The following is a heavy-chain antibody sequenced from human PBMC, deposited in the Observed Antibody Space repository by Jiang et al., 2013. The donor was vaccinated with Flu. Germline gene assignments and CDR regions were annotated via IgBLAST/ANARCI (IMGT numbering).Heavy chain of an antibody. CDR2: ISWNSGSR. J-gene: IGHJ4*01. CDR1: GFIFDDYG. D-gene: IGHD1-14*01. V-gene: IGHV3-9*01. CDR3: ARTEPGEVY. Sequence: VQLVESGGGLVQPGRSLRLSCAASGFIFDDYGMHWVRQAPGKGLEWVSGISWNSGSRKYADSVRGRFTISRDNAKNSLYLQLNSLRPEDTGLYYCARTEPGEVYWG.